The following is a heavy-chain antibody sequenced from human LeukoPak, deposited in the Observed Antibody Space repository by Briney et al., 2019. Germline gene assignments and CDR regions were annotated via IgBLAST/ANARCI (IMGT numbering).Heavy chain of an antibody. Sequence: GVSLRLSCAASGLTFSSYAMSWVRQAPGKGLEWVSGISGSGGSTYYADSVKGRFTISRDNSKNTLYLQMNSLRAEDTAVYYCAKLPIVVVVAATWWFDPWGQGTLVTVSS. CDR2: ISGSGGST. J-gene: IGHJ5*02. D-gene: IGHD2-15*01. CDR1: GLTFSSYA. V-gene: IGHV3-23*01. CDR3: AKLPIVVVVAATWWFDP.